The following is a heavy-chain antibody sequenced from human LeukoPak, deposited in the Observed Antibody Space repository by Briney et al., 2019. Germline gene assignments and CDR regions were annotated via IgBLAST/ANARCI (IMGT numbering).Heavy chain of an antibody. Sequence: SETLSLTCTVSGGSISSYYWSWIRQSPGKGLEWIGYIYYSGSTNYNPSLKSRLTMSVDTSKNQFSLKLSSVTAADTAVYYCARDGLTYYYDSSGYYYGWYFDLWGRGTLVTVSS. D-gene: IGHD3-22*01. CDR1: GGSISSYY. V-gene: IGHV4-59*12. J-gene: IGHJ2*01. CDR3: ARDGLTYYYDSSGYYYGWYFDL. CDR2: IYYSGST.